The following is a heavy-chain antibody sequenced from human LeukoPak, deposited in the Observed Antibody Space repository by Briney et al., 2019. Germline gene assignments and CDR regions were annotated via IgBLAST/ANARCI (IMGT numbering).Heavy chain of an antibody. J-gene: IGHJ4*02. CDR1: GYTFTVNY. D-gene: IGHD6-19*01. V-gene: IGHV1-2*02. Sequence: GASVKVSCKSSGYTFTVNYMHWVRQAPGQGLEWMGWINPNSGDTKYAQNFQGRVTMTRDTSITTTYMELSSLRSDDTAVYYCVRDRHTVAVAATLDYWGQGTLVTVSS. CDR2: INPNSGDT. CDR3: VRDRHTVAVAATLDY.